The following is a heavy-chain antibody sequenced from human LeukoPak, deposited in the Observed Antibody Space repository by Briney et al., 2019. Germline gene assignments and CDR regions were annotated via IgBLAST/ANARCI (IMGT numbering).Heavy chain of an antibody. CDR2: ISGDGDST. J-gene: IGHJ4*02. V-gene: IGHV3-43*02. CDR1: GFTFDDYA. CDR3: AKGDGYCSTTSCLAGDY. Sequence: GGSLRLACAASGFTFDDYAMHWVRQAPGKGLEWVSLISGDGDSTYYADSVKGRFTISRDNSKNSLYLQMNSLRTEDTAFYYCAKGDGYCSTTSCLAGDYWGQGTLVTVSS. D-gene: IGHD2-2*01.